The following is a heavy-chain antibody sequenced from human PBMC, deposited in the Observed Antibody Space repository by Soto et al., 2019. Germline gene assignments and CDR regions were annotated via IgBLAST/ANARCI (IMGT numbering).Heavy chain of an antibody. V-gene: IGHV3-23*01. D-gene: IGHD6-6*01. CDR2: ISGSGGST. J-gene: IGHJ4*02. CDR1: GFTVSSNY. Sequence: GGSLRLSCAASGFTVSSNYMSWVRQAPGKGLEWVSAISGSGGSTYYADSVKGRFTISRDNSKNTLYLQMNSLRAEDTAVYYCAKDLRGVYSSSYFDYWGQGTLVTVSS. CDR3: AKDLRGVYSSSYFDY.